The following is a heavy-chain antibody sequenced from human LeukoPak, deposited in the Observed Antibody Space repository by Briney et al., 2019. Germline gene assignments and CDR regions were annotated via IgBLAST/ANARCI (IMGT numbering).Heavy chain of an antibody. J-gene: IGHJ4*01. CDR1: GFTFSNYA. CDR2: ISGSGDTT. Sequence: GGSLRLSCAGSGFTFSNYAMSWVRQAPGKGLEWVSGISGSGDTTNYADSVKGRFIISRDNSQNTLYLQMNSLRVEDTALYYCTKIKPLLALYSYYDFWGHGTLVTVSS. CDR3: TKIKPLLALYSYYDF. D-gene: IGHD2-21*01. V-gene: IGHV3-23*01.